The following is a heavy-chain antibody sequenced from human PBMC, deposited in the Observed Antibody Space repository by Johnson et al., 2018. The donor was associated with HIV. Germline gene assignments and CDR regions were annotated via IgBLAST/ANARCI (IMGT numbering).Heavy chain of an antibody. CDR2: ISSSGRTI. J-gene: IGHJ3*02. V-gene: IGHV3-11*04. CDR1: GFIFSYYY. Sequence: QVQLVESGGDLVKPGGSLRLSCAASGFIFSYYYMTWIRQAPGKGLESISYISSSGRTIYYADSVKGRFTMSRDNAKKSLYLQMNSLRAEDTAVYYCAREEGTDILTRGDAFDIWGQGTMVTVSS. D-gene: IGHD3-9*01. CDR3: AREEGTDILTRGDAFDI.